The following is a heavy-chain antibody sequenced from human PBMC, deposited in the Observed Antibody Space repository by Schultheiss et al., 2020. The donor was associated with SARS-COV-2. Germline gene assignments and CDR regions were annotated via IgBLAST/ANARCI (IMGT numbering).Heavy chain of an antibody. CDR1: GGTFSSYA. V-gene: IGHV1-18*01. CDR2: ISAYNGNT. CDR3: ARGGYSSSWYWYYYYYMDV. D-gene: IGHD6-13*01. Sequence: ASVKVSCKASGGTFSSYAISWVRQAPGQGLEWMGWISAYNGNTNYAQKLQGRVTMTTDTSTSTAYMELRSLRSDDTAVYYCARGGYSSSWYWYYYYYMDVWGKGTTVTVSS. J-gene: IGHJ6*03.